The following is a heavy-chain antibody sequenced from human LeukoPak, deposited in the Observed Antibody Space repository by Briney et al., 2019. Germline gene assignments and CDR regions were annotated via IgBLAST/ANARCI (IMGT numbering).Heavy chain of an antibody. CDR3: ARKKYDFWSGYPFDY. CDR2: ISSSGSTI. V-gene: IGHV3-48*03. Sequence: GGSLRLSCAASGFTFSSYEMNWVRQAPGKGPEWVSYISSSGSTIYYADSVKGRFTISRDNAKNSLYLQMNSLRAEDTAVYYCARKKYDFWSGYPFDYWGQGTLVTVSS. D-gene: IGHD3-3*01. CDR1: GFTFSSYE. J-gene: IGHJ4*02.